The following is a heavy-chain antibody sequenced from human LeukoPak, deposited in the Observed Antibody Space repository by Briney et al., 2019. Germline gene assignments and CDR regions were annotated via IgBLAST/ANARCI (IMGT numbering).Heavy chain of an antibody. CDR1: GFTFSSYA. D-gene: IGHD1-26*01. CDR2: IGGGGEYT. V-gene: IGHV3-23*01. CDR3: AKVLSGSQDY. Sequence: GGSLRLSCAASGFTFSSYAMSWVRQAPGKGLEWVSTIGGGGEYTYYADSVKGRFIISRDNSKNAFYLQMNSLRAEDTAVYYCAKVLSGSQDYWGQGTLVTVFS. J-gene: IGHJ4*02.